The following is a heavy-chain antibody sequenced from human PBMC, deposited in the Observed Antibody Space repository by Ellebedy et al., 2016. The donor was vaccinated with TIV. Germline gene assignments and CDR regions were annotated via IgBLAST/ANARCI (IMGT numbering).Heavy chain of an antibody. Sequence: MPSETLSLTCTVSGGSITSHYWSWIRQPPGKGLEWIGNIHYSGRSNYNTSLGSRVSMSVDTSKNQFSLTVTSVTAADTAVYYCVRDCAYYGSENYHDILDSWGQGILVTVSS. V-gene: IGHV4-59*11. CDR2: IHYSGRS. D-gene: IGHD3-10*01. J-gene: IGHJ5*01. CDR3: VRDCAYYGSENYHDILDS. CDR1: GGSITSHY.